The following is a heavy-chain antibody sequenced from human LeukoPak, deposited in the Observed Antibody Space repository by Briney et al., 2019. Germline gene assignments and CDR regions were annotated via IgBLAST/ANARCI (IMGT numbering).Heavy chain of an antibody. Sequence: RGSLRLSCAASGFTLSSYEMIWVRQAPGKGLEWVSYISSSGSTIYYAHSVKGRFTISRDNAKNSLYLQMDSLRAEDTAVYYCARVAYSSSWYIDYWGQGTLVTVSS. CDR2: ISSSGSTI. D-gene: IGHD6-13*01. V-gene: IGHV3-48*03. CDR1: GFTLSSYE. J-gene: IGHJ4*02. CDR3: ARVAYSSSWYIDY.